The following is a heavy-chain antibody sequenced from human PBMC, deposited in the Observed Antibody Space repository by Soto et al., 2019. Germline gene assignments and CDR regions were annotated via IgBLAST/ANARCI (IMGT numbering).Heavy chain of an antibody. V-gene: IGHV3-7*01. D-gene: IGHD3-3*01. Sequence: GSLRLSCAASGFSFSSYWMSWVRQAPGKGLEWVANIKQDGSEKYYVDSVKGRFTISRDNAKNSLYLQMNSLRAEDTAVYYCARDPGMYYDFWSGYYTPLDYYYGMDVWGQGTTVTVSS. CDR3: ARDPGMYYDFWSGYYTPLDYYYGMDV. CDR2: IKQDGSEK. J-gene: IGHJ6*02. CDR1: GFSFSSYW.